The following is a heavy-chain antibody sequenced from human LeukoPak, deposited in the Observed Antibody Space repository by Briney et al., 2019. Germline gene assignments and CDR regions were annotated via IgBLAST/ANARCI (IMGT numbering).Heavy chain of an antibody. CDR3: ARSDYGSGSYHFDY. Sequence: PSETLSLTCTVSGGSISSSSYYWGWIRQPPGKGLEWIGSIYYSGSTYYNPSLKSRVTISVDTSKNQSSLKLSSVTAADTAVYYCARSDYGSGSYHFDYWGQGTLVTVSS. J-gene: IGHJ4*02. CDR1: GGSISSSSYY. D-gene: IGHD3-10*01. V-gene: IGHV4-39*07. CDR2: IYYSGST.